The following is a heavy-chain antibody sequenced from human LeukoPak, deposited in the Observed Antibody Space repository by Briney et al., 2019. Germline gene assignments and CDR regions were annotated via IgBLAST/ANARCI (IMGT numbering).Heavy chain of an antibody. J-gene: IGHJ6*02. CDR1: GFTVSSYY. CDR2: IYSGGST. CDR3: ARSYSNHLFGMDV. V-gene: IGHV3-66*01. D-gene: IGHD4-11*01. Sequence: GGSLRLSCAASGFTVSSYYMTWVRQAPGKGLEWVSVIYSGGSTYYADSVKGRVAISRDNSKDTVFLQMNSVRAEDTAVYYCARSYSNHLFGMDVWGQGTTVTVSS.